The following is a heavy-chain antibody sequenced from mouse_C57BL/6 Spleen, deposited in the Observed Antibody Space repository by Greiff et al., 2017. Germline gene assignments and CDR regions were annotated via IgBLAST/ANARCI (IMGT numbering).Heavy chain of an antibody. CDR1: GYTFTSYW. CDR2: IDPSDSYT. CDR3: ARRYYGSSYEYFDV. D-gene: IGHD1-1*01. V-gene: IGHV1-50*01. Sequence: QVQLQQPGAELVKPGASVKLSCKASGYTFTSYWMQWVKQRPGQGLEWIGEIDPSDSYTNYNQKFKGKATLTVDTSSSTAYMQLSSLTSEDSAVYYGARRYYGSSYEYFDVWGTGTTVTVSS. J-gene: IGHJ1*03.